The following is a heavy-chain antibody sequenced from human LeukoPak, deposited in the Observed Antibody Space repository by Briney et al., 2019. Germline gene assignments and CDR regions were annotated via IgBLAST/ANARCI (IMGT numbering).Heavy chain of an antibody. J-gene: IGHJ6*03. Sequence: GGSLRLSCAASGFTFSSYEMNWVRQAPGKGLEWFSSITSSSSYIYYADSVRGRFTISRDNAKNSLYLQINSLRAEDTAVYYCARDPYSGSYVDYYYYYYMDVWGKGTTVTISS. CDR3: ARDPYSGSYVDYYYYYYMDV. CDR2: ITSSSSYI. D-gene: IGHD1-26*01. CDR1: GFTFSSYE. V-gene: IGHV3-21*01.